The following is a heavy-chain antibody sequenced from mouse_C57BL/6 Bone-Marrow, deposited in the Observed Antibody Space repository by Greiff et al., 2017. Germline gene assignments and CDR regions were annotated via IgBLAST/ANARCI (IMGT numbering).Heavy chain of an antibody. V-gene: IGHV5-4*01. CDR2: ISDGGSYT. CDR1: GFTFSSYA. Sequence: EVQGVESGGGLVKPGGSLKLSCAASGFTFSSYAMSWVRQTPEKRLEWVATISDGGSYTYYPDNVKGRFTISRDTAKNNLYLQMSHLKSEDTAMYYCARGGLRRGYYYAMDYWGQGTSVTVSS. CDR3: ARGGLRRGYYYAMDY. J-gene: IGHJ4*01. D-gene: IGHD2-4*01.